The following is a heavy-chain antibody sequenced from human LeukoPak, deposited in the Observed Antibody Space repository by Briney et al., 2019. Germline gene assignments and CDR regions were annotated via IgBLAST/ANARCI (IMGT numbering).Heavy chain of an antibody. Sequence: ASVKVSCKASGYTFTSYGISWVRQAPGQGLEWMGWISAYNGNTNYAQKLQGRVTMTTDTPTSTDYMELRSLRSDDTAVYYCASSAYSGYLDYWGQGTLVTVSS. CDR2: ISAYNGNT. V-gene: IGHV1-18*01. J-gene: IGHJ4*02. D-gene: IGHD5-12*01. CDR3: ASSAYSGYLDY. CDR1: GYTFTSYG.